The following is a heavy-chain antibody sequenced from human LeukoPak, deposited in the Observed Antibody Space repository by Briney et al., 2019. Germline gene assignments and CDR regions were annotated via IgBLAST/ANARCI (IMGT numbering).Heavy chain of an antibody. J-gene: IGHJ4*02. CDR2: ISSSSSYI. CDR3: ARDASLSAAAGTLDY. D-gene: IGHD6-13*01. CDR1: GFTFSSYS. Sequence: GGSLRLSCAASGFTFSSYSMNWVRQAPGKGLEWVSSISSSSSYIYYADSVKGRFTTSRDNAKNSLYLQMNSLRAEDTAVYYCARDASLSAAAGTLDYWGQGTLVTVSS. V-gene: IGHV3-21*01.